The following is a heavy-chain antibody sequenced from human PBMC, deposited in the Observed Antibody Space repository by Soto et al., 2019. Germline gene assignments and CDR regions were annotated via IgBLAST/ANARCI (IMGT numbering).Heavy chain of an antibody. CDR1: GYTFSSYY. CDR2: FDPEDGET. J-gene: IGHJ4*02. V-gene: IGHV1-24*01. Sequence: ASVKVSCKASGYTFSSYYMHWVRQAPGKGLEWMGGFDPEDGETIYAQKFQGRVTMTEDTSTDTAYMELSSLRSEDTAVYYCATNYVPAASRFDYWGQGTLVTVSS. CDR3: ATNYVPAASRFDY. D-gene: IGHD2-2*01.